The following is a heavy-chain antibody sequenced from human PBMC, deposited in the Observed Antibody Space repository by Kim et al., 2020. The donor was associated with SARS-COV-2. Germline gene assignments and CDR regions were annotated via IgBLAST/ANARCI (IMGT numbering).Heavy chain of an antibody. V-gene: IGHV4-39*01. Sequence: SETLSLTCTVSGGSISSSSYYWGWIRQPPGKGLEWIGSIYYSGSTYYNPFLKRLATISVDTAKNQFPLMLSSVTAADTAVYYCAGGGGYFDWLLLDCFDPWGQGTLVTVSS. J-gene: IGHJ5*02. D-gene: IGHD3-9*01. CDR1: GGSISSSSYY. CDR2: IYYSGST. CDR3: AGGGGYFDWLLLDCFDP.